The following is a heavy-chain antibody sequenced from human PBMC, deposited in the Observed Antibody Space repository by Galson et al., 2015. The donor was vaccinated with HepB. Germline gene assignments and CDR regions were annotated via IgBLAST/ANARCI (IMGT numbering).Heavy chain of an antibody. Sequence: SLRLSCAASEFAFSSSAMSWVRQAPGKGLEWVSAISNSGKSTFYADSVKGRFTISRDNSKNTVFLQMSSLRAKDTAIYYCAKGAYMSSYSLYGMDAWGQGTTVIVSS. CDR3: AKGAYMSSYSLYGMDA. V-gene: IGHV3-23*01. CDR1: EFAFSSSA. CDR2: ISNSGKST. J-gene: IGHJ6*02. D-gene: IGHD6-6*01.